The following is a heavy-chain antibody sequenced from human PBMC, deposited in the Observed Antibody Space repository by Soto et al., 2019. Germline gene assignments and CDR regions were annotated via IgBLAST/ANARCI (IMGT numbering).Heavy chain of an antibody. J-gene: IGHJ4*02. CDR1: GFPFTTYG. D-gene: IGHD3-10*01. V-gene: IGHV3-30*03. Sequence: QVQLVESGGGVVQPGRSLRLSCAASGFPFTTYGMHWVHEGPGKGLDWVAAISYDGSNKFYADSVKGRFTISRDNSKNTLYLQMNSLRPEDTALYYCVGGQYYFDYRGQGTLVIVSS. CDR2: ISYDGSNK. CDR3: VGGQYYFDY.